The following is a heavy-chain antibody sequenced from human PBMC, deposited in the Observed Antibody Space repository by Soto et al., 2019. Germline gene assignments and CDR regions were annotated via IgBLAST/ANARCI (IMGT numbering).Heavy chain of an antibody. CDR2: ISGSGGST. D-gene: IGHD2-2*02. V-gene: IGHV3-23*01. CDR1: GFSFSSYA. CDR3: AKEPYQLLYYPFDY. J-gene: IGHJ4*02. Sequence: GGSLRLSCAASGFSFSSYAMSWVRQAPGKGLEWVSTISGSGGSTYYADSVKGRFTISRDNSKNTLYLQMNSLRAEDTAVYYCAKEPYQLLYYPFDYWGQGTLVTVSS.